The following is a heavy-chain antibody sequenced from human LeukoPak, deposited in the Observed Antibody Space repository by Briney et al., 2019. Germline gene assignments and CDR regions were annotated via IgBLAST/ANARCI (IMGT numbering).Heavy chain of an antibody. CDR1: GGSISSSSYY. V-gene: IGHV4-39*05. J-gene: IGHJ6*03. CDR2: IYYSGST. Sequence: SETPSLTCTVSGGSISSSSYYWGWIRQPPGKGLEWIGSIYYSGSTYYNPSLKSRVTISVDTSKNQFSLKLSSVTAADTAVYYCATLGDYYYGSGSYYYYYMDVWGKGTTVTISS. CDR3: ATLGDYYYGSGSYYYYYMDV. D-gene: IGHD3-10*01.